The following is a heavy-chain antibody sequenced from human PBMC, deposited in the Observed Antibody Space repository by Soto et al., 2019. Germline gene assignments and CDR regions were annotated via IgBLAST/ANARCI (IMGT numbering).Heavy chain of an antibody. CDR1: GGSISSINW. CDR3: AGGGGPDIAYGMDV. D-gene: IGHD5-12*01. J-gene: IGHJ6*02. CDR2: IYHSGST. V-gene: IGHV4-4*02. Sequence: AETLSLTCDVSGGSISSINWWSLVRQPPGKGLKWIGEIYHSGSTTYNPSLKSRVTISVDKSKNQFSLNLKSVTAADTAILYCAGGGGPDIAYGMDVWGQGTTVTVSS.